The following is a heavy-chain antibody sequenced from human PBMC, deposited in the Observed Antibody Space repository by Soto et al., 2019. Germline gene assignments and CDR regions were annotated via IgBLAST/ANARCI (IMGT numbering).Heavy chain of an antibody. CDR3: ARSFMVPVDFFNY. D-gene: IGHD3-10*01. V-gene: IGHV4-59*01. J-gene: IGHJ4*02. CDR1: NGSLSSNY. CDR2: IYYSGRT. Sequence: SETLSLTCTVSNGSLSSNYWSWIRQSPGKGLEWIGNIYYSGRTNYNPSLKSRVTMSVDTSKNHFTLNLISVTAADPGVYFCARSFMVPVDFFNYWGQGTPVTVST.